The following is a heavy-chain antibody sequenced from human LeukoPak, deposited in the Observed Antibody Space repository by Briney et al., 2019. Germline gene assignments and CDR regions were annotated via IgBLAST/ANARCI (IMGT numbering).Heavy chain of an antibody. CDR2: FDPEDGET. CDR3: ATRAPPNYYYGLDV. CDR1: GYTLTELS. V-gene: IGHV1-24*01. Sequence: ASVEVSCKVSGYTLTELSMHWVRQAPGKGLEWMGGFDPEDGETIYAQKFQGRVTMTEDTSTDTAYMELSSLRSEDTAVYYCATRAPPNYYYGLDVWGQGTTVTVSS. J-gene: IGHJ6*02.